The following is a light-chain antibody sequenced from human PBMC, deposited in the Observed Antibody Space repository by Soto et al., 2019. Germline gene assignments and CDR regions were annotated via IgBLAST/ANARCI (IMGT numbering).Light chain of an antibody. CDR3: QQTDSLPGT. J-gene: IGKJ1*01. CDR2: GGS. V-gene: IGKV3-15*01. CDR1: QSVSST. Sequence: EILLTQSPATLSASPGERATLSCRAGQSVSSTLAWYQQKPGQAPRLLIYGGSIRATGIPARFSGSGSGTDFTLTISSLQSEDFAVYLCQQTDSLPGTFGHGTKVEIK.